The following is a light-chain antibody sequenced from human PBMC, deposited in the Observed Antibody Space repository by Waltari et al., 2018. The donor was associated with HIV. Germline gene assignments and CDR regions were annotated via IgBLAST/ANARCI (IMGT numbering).Light chain of an antibody. CDR1: SSDVGSYNR. Sequence: QSALTQPPSVSGSPGQSVTISCTGTSSDVGSYNRVSWYQQPPGTAPKLMIYEVSKRPSWVPDRCSGSKSGNTASLTISGLQAEDEADYYCSSYTSSSTVVFGGGTKLTVL. CDR3: SSYTSSSTVV. J-gene: IGLJ2*01. V-gene: IGLV2-18*02. CDR2: EVS.